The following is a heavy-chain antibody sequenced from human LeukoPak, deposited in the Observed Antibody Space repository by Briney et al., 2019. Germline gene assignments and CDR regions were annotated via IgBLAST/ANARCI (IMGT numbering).Heavy chain of an antibody. D-gene: IGHD3-3*01. CDR2: IKRDGSEK. V-gene: IGHV3-7*01. CDR3: ARDSGFYINGMDV. CDR1: GFTFSSYW. J-gene: IGHJ6*02. Sequence: GGSLRLSCAASGFTFSSYWMSWVRQAPGKGLEWVANIKRDGSEKYYVDSVKGRFTISRDNAKNSLYLQMNSLRAEDTAVYYCARDSGFYINGMDVWGQGTTVTVSS.